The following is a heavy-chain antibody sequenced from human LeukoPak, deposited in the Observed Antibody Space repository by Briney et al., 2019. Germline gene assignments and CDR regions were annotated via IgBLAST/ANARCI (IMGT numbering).Heavy chain of an antibody. J-gene: IGHJ4*02. CDR3: ARSVINTIRGVIAHFDY. D-gene: IGHD3-10*01. CDR1: GGSISSGDYY. V-gene: IGHV4-31*03. CDR2: IYYSGAT. Sequence: PSETLSLTCTVSGGSISSGDYYWSWIRQHPGKGLEWIGYIYYSGATYYNPSLKSRLTISVDTSKNQFSLRLTSLTAADTAVYYCARSVINTIRGVIAHFDYWGQGTLVTVSS.